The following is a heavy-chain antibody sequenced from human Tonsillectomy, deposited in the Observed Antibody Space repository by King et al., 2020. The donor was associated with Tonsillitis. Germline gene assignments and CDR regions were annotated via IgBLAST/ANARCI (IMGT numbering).Heavy chain of an antibody. D-gene: IGHD3-10*01. J-gene: IGHJ4*02. V-gene: IGHV1-69*10. Sequence: QLVQSGAEVKKPGSSVNVSCKASGGSLYSYTVSWIRQAPGQGLEWVGGINPILGVENYAQKFQGRVKITADKSTTTAYVQLSSLTSEDTAVYYCASREVYTMVPFDYWGQGTLVTVSS. CDR2: INPILGVE. CDR3: ASREVYTMVPFDY. CDR1: GGSLYSYT.